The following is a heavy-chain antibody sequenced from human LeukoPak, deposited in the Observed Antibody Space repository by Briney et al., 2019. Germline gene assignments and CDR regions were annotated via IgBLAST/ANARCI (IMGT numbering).Heavy chain of an antibody. CDR3: ARDPMTTEGYYYYYMDV. CDR1: GFTFSDYY. V-gene: IGHV3-11*04. J-gene: IGHJ6*03. D-gene: IGHD4-11*01. CDR2: ISSSGSTI. Sequence: GGSLRLSCAASGFTFSDYYMSWIRQAPGKGLEWVSYISSSGSTIYYADSVKGRFTISRDNAKNSLYLQMNSLRAGDTAVYYCARDPMTTEGYYYYYMDVWGKGTTVTVPS.